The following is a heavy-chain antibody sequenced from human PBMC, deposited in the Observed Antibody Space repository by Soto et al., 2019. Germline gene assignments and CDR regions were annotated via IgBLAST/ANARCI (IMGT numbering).Heavy chain of an antibody. J-gene: IGHJ6*02. CDR2: IYPGDSDT. Sequence: GESLKIPCKGSGYNFATYWIDWVRQSPGKGPEWMGIIYPGDSDTSYSASFQGQVTISVDKSISTAYLQWDSLKGPDTAVYYCAKRGYSDGLDVWGQGTKVTVSS. CDR1: GYNFATYW. V-gene: IGHV5-51*01. D-gene: IGHD5-18*01. CDR3: AKRGYSDGLDV.